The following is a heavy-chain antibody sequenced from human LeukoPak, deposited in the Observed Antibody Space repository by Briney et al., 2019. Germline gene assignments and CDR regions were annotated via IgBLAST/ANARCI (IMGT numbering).Heavy chain of an antibody. Sequence: PSETLSLTCTVSGGSISTYYWSWIRQPAGKGLEWIGRIYGSGSTNYNPSLTSRVTMSVDTSKNQFSVNLSSVTAADTAVYYCARKQCRTINCPVDYWGQGTLVTVSS. J-gene: IGHJ4*02. V-gene: IGHV4-4*07. CDR1: GGSISTYY. CDR2: IYGSGST. D-gene: IGHD2-8*01. CDR3: ARKQCRTINCPVDY.